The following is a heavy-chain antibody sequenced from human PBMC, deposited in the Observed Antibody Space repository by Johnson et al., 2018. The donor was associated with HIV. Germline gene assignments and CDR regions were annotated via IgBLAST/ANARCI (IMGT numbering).Heavy chain of an antibody. CDR1: GFTFSDYY. Sequence: QVQLVESGGGLVKPGGSLRLSCAASGFTFSDYYMSWIRQAPGKGLEWVSYISRSGSTIYYADSVKGRITISRDNAKKSLYLQMNSLRAEDTAVYYWARAERSSSGVDAFDIWGQGTMVTVSS. CDR3: ARAERSSSGVDAFDI. J-gene: IGHJ3*02. CDR2: ISRSGSTI. D-gene: IGHD6-6*01. V-gene: IGHV3-11*04.